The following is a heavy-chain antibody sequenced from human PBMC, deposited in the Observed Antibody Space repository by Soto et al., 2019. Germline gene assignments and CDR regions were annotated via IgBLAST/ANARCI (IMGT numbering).Heavy chain of an antibody. D-gene: IGHD2-15*01. CDR1: GGSISSCCYY. CDR3: ARGYCSGGSCYSGYPLDDD. Sequence: SETLSLTWTVSGGSISSCCYYWSWIRQHPGKGLEWIGYIYYSGSTYYNPSLKSRVTISVDTSKNQFSLKLSSVTAADTAVYYCARGYCSGGSCYSGYPLDDDWGQGTLVTVSS. V-gene: IGHV4-31*02. J-gene: IGHJ4*02. CDR2: IYYSGST.